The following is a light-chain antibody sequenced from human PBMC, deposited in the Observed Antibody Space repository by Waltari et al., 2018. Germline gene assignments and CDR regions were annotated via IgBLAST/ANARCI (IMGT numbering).Light chain of an antibody. CDR3: QQYYSSSRA. Sequence: DIQMTQSPSTLSASVGDRVPITCRARQSISRWLAWYQQKPGKAPEPLIYKASTLESGVPPRFSGSGSGTEFTLTISSLQPDDFATYYCQQYYSSSRAFGQGTKVEIK. V-gene: IGKV1-5*03. CDR2: KAS. J-gene: IGKJ1*01. CDR1: QSISRW.